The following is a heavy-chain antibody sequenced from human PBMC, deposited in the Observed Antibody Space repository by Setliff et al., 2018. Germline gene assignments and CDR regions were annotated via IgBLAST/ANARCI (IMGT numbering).Heavy chain of an antibody. CDR1: GFVFSSYG. J-gene: IGHJ6*02. V-gene: IGHV3-30*02. CDR3: ARDGVFYAMDF. D-gene: IGHD3-10*01. CDR2: IHYEGGTA. Sequence: PGGSLRLSCGASGFVFSSYGLHWVRQAPGKGLEWVAYIHYEGGTAHYADSVRGRFTISRDNAKNSLYLQMNSLRAEDSAVYYCARDGVFYAMDFWGQGTTVTVSS.